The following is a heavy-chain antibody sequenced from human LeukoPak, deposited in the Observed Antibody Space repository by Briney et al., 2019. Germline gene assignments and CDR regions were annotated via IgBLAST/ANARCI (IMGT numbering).Heavy chain of an antibody. Sequence: GASVKVSCKASGYTFTGYYMHWVLQAPGQGLEWMGRINPNSGGTNYAQKVQGRVTMTRDTSISTAYMELSRLRSDDTAVYYCARGSSSWYYFDYWGQGTLVTVSS. D-gene: IGHD6-13*01. J-gene: IGHJ4*02. V-gene: IGHV1-2*06. CDR3: ARGSSSWYYFDY. CDR1: GYTFTGYY. CDR2: INPNSGGT.